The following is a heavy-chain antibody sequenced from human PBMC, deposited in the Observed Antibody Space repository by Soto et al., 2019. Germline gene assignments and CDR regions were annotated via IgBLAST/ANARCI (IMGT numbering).Heavy chain of an antibody. D-gene: IGHD2-15*01. Sequence: PSETLSLTCAVYGGSFSGYYWSWIRQPPGKGLEWIGEINHSGSTNYNPSLKSRVTISVDTSKNQFSLKLSSVTAADTAVYYCARCSVENWFDPRGQGTLVTVSS. CDR2: INHSGST. J-gene: IGHJ5*02. V-gene: IGHV4-34*01. CDR3: ARCSVENWFDP. CDR1: GGSFSGYY.